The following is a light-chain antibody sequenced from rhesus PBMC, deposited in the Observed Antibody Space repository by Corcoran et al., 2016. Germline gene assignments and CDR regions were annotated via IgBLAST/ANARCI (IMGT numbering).Light chain of an antibody. CDR3: QQYNDLLPT. V-gene: IGKV3-40*03. J-gene: IGKJ1*01. CDR1: ESVGSY. CDR2: RSS. Sequence: EIVMTQSPATLSLSPGETATLSCRASESVGSYLAWYQQKPGQAPQLLVQRSSFRATGIPDRFSCSGSRTEFTLTISSLEPEDVGVYHCQQYNDLLPTFGQGTKVEIK.